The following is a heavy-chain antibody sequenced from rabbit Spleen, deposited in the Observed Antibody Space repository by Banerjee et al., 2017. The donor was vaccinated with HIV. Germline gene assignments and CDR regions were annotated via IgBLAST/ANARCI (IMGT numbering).Heavy chain of an antibody. CDR3: ARKIGDSGYGYHL. D-gene: IGHD6-1*01. J-gene: IGHJ4*01. CDR2: MKIASGGT. V-gene: IGHV1S45*01. Sequence: EQLLESGGGLVKPEGSLTLTCTASGFSFSSSHWICWVRQAPGKGLEWIGCMKIASGGTDYATWAKGRFTISKTSSTTVTLQMTSLTAADTATYFCARKIGDSGYGYHLWGPGTLVTVS. CDR1: GFSFSSSHW.